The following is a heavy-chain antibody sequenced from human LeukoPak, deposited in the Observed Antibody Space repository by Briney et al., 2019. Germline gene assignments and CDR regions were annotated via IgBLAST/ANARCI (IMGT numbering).Heavy chain of an antibody. D-gene: IGHD4-23*01. CDR1: GFTFSSYW. CDR3: ARETYGGNSYYFDY. J-gene: IGHJ4*02. V-gene: IGHV3-7*01. CDR2: IKQDGSEK. Sequence: GGSLRLSCAASGFTFSSYWMSWVRQAPGEGLEWVANIKQDGSEKYYVDSVKGRFTISRDNAKNSLYLQMNSLRAEDTAVYYCARETYGGNSYYFDYWGQGTLVTVSS.